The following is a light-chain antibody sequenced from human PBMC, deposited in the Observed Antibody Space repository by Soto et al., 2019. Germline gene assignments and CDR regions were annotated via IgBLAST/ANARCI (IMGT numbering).Light chain of an antibody. CDR1: QSISRW. V-gene: IGKV1-5*01. CDR2: DAS. Sequence: DIQLTQSASTLSASVGDRVTIACRASQSISRWLAWYQQKPGKAPKVLIWDASSLHSGVPSRFSGSGSGTELTLTISSLQPDDFATYYCQQYNGYSTWTFGQGTKVEIK. CDR3: QQYNGYSTWT. J-gene: IGKJ1*01.